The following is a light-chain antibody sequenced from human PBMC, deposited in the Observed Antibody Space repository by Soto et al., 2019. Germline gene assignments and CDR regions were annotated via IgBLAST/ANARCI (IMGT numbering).Light chain of an antibody. CDR1: QAVNTR. CDR3: QQYYNWPLS. Sequence: EIVLTQSPATLSSFPGDRVTLSCRASQAVNTRLAWYQHKPGQAPRLLIYGASNRATGIPDRFSGSGSGTDFTLTISSLQSEDSALYYCQQYYNWPLSFGGGTKVDIK. V-gene: IGKV3D-15*01. CDR2: GAS. J-gene: IGKJ4*01.